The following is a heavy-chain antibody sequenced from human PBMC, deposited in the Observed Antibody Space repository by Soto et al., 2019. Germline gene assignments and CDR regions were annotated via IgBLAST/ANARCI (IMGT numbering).Heavy chain of an antibody. V-gene: IGHV3-23*01. CDR2: ISGSGGST. CDR1: GFTFSSYA. D-gene: IGHD3-10*01. Sequence: EVQLLESGGGLVQPGGSLRLSCAASGFTFSSYAMSWVRQAPGKGLEWVSAISGSGGSTYYADSVKGRFTISRDNSKNTVYLQMNSLGAEGKAVYYFAKGLIITMVRGVIIYPPPPYYFDYWGQGTLVTVSS. CDR3: AKGLIITMVRGVIIYPPPPYYFDY. J-gene: IGHJ4*02.